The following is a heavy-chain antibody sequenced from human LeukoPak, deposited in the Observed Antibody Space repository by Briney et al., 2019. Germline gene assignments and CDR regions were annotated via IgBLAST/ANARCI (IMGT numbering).Heavy chain of an antibody. D-gene: IGHD6-13*01. CDR3: VRDQHGSLDH. CDR1: GFTFSSFP. J-gene: IGHJ5*02. Sequence: GTSLRLSCSGSGFTFSSFPLHWVRQAPGKGLEWVAMMSSDASDIQYADSAKGRFTISRENSKNTLYLQMNSLRVDDTAVYFCVRDQHGSLDHWGQGSLVTVSS. V-gene: IGHV3-30-3*01. CDR2: MSSDASDI.